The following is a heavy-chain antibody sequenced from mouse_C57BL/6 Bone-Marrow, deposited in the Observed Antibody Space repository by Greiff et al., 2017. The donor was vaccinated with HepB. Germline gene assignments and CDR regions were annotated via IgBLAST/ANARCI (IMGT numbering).Heavy chain of an antibody. Sequence: QVQLKQPGAELVKPGASVKLSCKASGYTFTSYWMHWVKQRPGRGLEWIGRIDPNSGGTKYNEKFKSKATLTVDKPSSTAYMQLSSLTSEDSAVYYCARLGYYGSSYRFYAMDYWGQGTSVTVSS. CDR2: IDPNSGGT. J-gene: IGHJ4*01. CDR1: GYTFTSYW. CDR3: ARLGYYGSSYRFYAMDY. D-gene: IGHD1-1*01. V-gene: IGHV1-72*01.